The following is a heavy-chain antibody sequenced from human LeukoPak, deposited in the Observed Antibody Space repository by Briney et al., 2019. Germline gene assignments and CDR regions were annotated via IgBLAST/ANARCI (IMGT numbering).Heavy chain of an antibody. CDR2: ISYDGSNK. Sequence: GGSLRLSCAASGFTFSSYAMHWVRQAPGKGLEWVAVISYDGSNKYYADSVKGRFTISRDNSKNTLYLQMNSLRAEDTAVYYCARDSTVGSSSYYYYYMDVWGKGTTVTVSS. CDR1: GFTFSSYA. V-gene: IGHV3-30*04. J-gene: IGHJ6*03. D-gene: IGHD6-6*01. CDR3: ARDSTVGSSSYYYYYMDV.